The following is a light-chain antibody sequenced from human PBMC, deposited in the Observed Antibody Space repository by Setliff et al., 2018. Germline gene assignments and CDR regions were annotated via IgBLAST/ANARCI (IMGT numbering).Light chain of an antibody. Sequence: LTQPPSASGSPGQSVAISCTGTSRDVGGFNFVSWYQQHPGKAPKLIIYEVSKRPSGVPDRFSGSKSGNTASLTVSGLQAEDEADYYCSSYAGNYIYVFGSGTKV. V-gene: IGLV2-8*01. J-gene: IGLJ1*01. CDR1: SRDVGGFNF. CDR2: EVS. CDR3: SSYAGNYIYV.